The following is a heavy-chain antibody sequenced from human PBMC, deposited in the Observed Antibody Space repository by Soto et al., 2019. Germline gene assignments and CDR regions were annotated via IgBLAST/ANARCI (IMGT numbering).Heavy chain of an antibody. Sequence: ASVKVSCKASGYTFTGYYMHWVRQAPGQGLEWMGIINPSGGSTSYAQKFQGRVTMTRDTSTSTVYMELSSLRSEDTAVYYCARELKDIAAAGSFDYWGQGTLVTVSS. D-gene: IGHD6-13*01. CDR3: ARELKDIAAAGSFDY. V-gene: IGHV1-46*01. J-gene: IGHJ4*02. CDR1: GYTFTGYY. CDR2: INPSGGST.